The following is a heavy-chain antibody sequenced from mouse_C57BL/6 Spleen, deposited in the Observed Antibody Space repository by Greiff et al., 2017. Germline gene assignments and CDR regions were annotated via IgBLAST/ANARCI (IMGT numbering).Heavy chain of an antibody. CDR1: GYTFTSYW. V-gene: IGHV1-72*01. J-gene: IGHJ4*01. CDR3: ARSLYGSIYYYAMDY. D-gene: IGHD1-1*01. Sequence: QVQLKQPGAELVKPGASVKLSCKASGYTFTSYWMHWVKQRPGRGLEWIGRIDPNSGGTKYNEKFKSKATLTVDKPSSTAYMQLSSLTSEDSAVYYCARSLYGSIYYYAMDYWGQGTSVTVSS. CDR2: IDPNSGGT.